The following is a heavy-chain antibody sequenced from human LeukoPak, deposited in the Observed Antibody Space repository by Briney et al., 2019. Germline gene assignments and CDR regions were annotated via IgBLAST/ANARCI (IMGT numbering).Heavy chain of an antibody. CDR2: ISSSSTAI. Sequence: GGSLRLSCAASGFTFSTYSVNWVRQAPGKGLEWVSYISSSSTAIYYADCVKGRFTISTDKAKNSLYLQMNSLRAKDTAVYYCARESGSYWSFDYWGQGTLVTVSS. V-gene: IGHV3-48*01. J-gene: IGHJ4*02. CDR1: GFTFSTYS. CDR3: ARESGSYWSFDY. D-gene: IGHD1-26*01.